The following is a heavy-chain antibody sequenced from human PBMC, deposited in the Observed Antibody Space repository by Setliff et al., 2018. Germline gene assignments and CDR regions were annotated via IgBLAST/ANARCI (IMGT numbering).Heavy chain of an antibody. CDR1: GGSISSSSYY. D-gene: IGHD3-22*01. Sequence: SETLSLTCTVSGGSISSSSYYWGWIRQPPGKGLEWIGSIYHSGSTYYNPSLKSRVTISVDTSKNQFSLKLSSVTAADTAVYYCAREAGYYDSSGPVGVPYYYYMDVWGKGTTVTVSS. V-gene: IGHV4-39*07. CDR2: IYHSGST. CDR3: AREAGYYDSSGPVGVPYYYYMDV. J-gene: IGHJ6*03.